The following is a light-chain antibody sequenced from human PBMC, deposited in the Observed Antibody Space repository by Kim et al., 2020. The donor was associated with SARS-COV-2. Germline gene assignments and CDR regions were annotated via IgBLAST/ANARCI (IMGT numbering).Light chain of an antibody. CDR2: QDS. V-gene: IGLV3-1*01. J-gene: IGLJ2*01. CDR1: KLGDKY. Sequence: SSELTQPPSVSVSPGQTASITCSGDKLGDKYACWYQQKPGQSPVLVIYQDSKRPSGIPERFSGSNSGNTATLTISGTQAMDEADYYCQAWDSSTPFGGGTQLTVL. CDR3: QAWDSSTP.